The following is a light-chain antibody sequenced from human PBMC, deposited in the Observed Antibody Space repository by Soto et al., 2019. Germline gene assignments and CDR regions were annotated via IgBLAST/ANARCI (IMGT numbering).Light chain of an antibody. Sequence: DIQVTQSPSSLSASVGDRVTITCPASQDITNYLNWYQQKPGKAPKLLIYDAANLETGVPSRFSGSGCGTDVTFTINSLQPEDIATYDCQHYHNPPYSFGQGTKVEIK. J-gene: IGKJ2*03. CDR1: QDITNY. V-gene: IGKV1-33*01. CDR3: QHYHNPPYS. CDR2: DAA.